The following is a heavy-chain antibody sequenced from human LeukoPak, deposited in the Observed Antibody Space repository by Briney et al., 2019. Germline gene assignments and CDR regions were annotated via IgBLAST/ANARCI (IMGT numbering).Heavy chain of an antibody. CDR1: GYSIRSGYY. D-gene: IGHD1-26*01. CDR3: ARCEGIVGATLGFDY. J-gene: IGHJ4*02. CDR2: IYHSGST. Sequence: KTSETLSLTCTVSGYSIRSGYYWGWIRQPPGEGLEWIGGIYHSGSTYYNPSLKSRVTISVDTSKNQFSLKLSSVTAADTAVYYCARCEGIVGATLGFDYWGQGTLVTVSS. V-gene: IGHV4-38-2*02.